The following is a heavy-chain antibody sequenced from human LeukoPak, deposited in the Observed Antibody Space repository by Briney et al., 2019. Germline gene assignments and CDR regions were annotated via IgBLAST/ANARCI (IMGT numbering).Heavy chain of an antibody. Sequence: PGGSLRLSCAASGFTFSSYAMSWVRQAPGKGLEWVSAISGSGGSTYYADSGKGRFTISRDNSKNTLYLQMNSLRAEDTAVYYCAKDFDYVWGSYRYDYFDYWGQGTLVTVSS. V-gene: IGHV3-23*01. CDR1: GFTFSSYA. CDR3: AKDFDYVWGSYRYDYFDY. CDR2: ISGSGGST. J-gene: IGHJ4*02. D-gene: IGHD3-16*02.